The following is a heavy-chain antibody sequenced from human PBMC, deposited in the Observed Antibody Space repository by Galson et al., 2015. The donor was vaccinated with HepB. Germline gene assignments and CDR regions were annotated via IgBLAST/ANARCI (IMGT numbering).Heavy chain of an antibody. J-gene: IGHJ6*02. CDR2: IWYDGSNK. V-gene: IGHV3-33*08. CDR3: ARDLDYDYVWGSYRGQNPGDYYYGMDV. Sequence: SLRLSCAASGFTFSSYGMHWVRQAPGKGLEWVAVIWYDGSNKYYADSVKGRFTISRDNSKNTLYLQMNSLRAEDTAVYYCARDLDYDYVWGSYRGQNPGDYYYGMDVWGQGTTVTVSS. CDR1: GFTFSSYG. D-gene: IGHD3-16*02.